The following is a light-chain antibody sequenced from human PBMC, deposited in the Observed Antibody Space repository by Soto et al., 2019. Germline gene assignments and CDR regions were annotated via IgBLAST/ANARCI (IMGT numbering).Light chain of an antibody. J-gene: IGKJ1*01. CDR2: DAS. Sequence: IKLTQSPSTLSAHLAYRATIPFLASQSISSWLAWYQQKPGKAPKLLIYDASSLESGIPSRFSGSGSGTEFTLTISSLQPDDFATYYSQQYNSYSGTFGQGTKVDIK. CDR3: QQYNSYSGT. V-gene: IGKV1-5*01. CDR1: QSISSW.